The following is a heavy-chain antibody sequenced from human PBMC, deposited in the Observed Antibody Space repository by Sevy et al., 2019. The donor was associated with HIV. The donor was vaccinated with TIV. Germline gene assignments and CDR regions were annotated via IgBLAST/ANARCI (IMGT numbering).Heavy chain of an antibody. Sequence: GGSLRLSCAASGFTFSSYAMSWVRQAPGKGLEWVSAISGSGGSTYYADSVKGRFTISRDNSKNTLYLQMNSLRAEGTAVYYCAEPQLYSSGWWGGIEHWGQGTLVTVSS. D-gene: IGHD6-19*01. J-gene: IGHJ1*01. V-gene: IGHV3-23*01. CDR2: ISGSGGST. CDR3: AEPQLYSSGWWGGIEH. CDR1: GFTFSSYA.